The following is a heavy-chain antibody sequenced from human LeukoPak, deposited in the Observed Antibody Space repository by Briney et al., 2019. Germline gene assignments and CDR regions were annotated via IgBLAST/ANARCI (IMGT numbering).Heavy chain of an antibody. CDR2: ISSSSSYI. J-gene: IGHJ4*02. V-gene: IGHV3-21*01. CDR3: AREEEAGGRNYFDY. D-gene: IGHD3-16*01. CDR1: GFTFSSYS. Sequence: PGGSLRLSCAASGFTFSSYSMNWVRQAPGKGLECVSSISSSSSYIYYADSVKGRFTISRDNAKNSLYLQMNSLRAEDTAVYYCAREEEAGGRNYFDYWGQGTLVAVSS.